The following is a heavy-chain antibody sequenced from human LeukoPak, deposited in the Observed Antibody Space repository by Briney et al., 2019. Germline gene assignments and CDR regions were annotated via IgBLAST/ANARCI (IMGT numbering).Heavy chain of an antibody. CDR1: GYFFTSYW. Sequence: AEALKISCKASGYFFTSYWIGWVRQMAGKGLEWMGIIYPGDSDTRYSPSFQGQVTISADKSISTAYLQWSSLKASNTAMYYCARQPVAADYYFDYWGQGTLVTVSS. CDR3: ARQPVAADYYFDY. D-gene: IGHD6-13*01. J-gene: IGHJ4*02. CDR2: IYPGDSDT. V-gene: IGHV5-51*01.